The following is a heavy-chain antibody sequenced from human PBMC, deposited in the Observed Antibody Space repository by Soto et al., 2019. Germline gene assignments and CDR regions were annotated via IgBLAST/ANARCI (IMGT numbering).Heavy chain of an antibody. CDR3: ARDRSTYGGGGTGEVKENWFDP. CDR2: AYYSGDT. J-gene: IGHJ5*02. D-gene: IGHD2-8*01. Sequence: LTCSVSGGSISRYYWSWIRQPPGKGLEWIGYAYYSGDTGYNPSLQSRVTMAVDTSKNQVSLKLTSVTAADTAVYYCARDRSTYGGGGTGEVKENWFDPWGQGALVTV. CDR1: GGSISRYY. V-gene: IGHV4-59*01.